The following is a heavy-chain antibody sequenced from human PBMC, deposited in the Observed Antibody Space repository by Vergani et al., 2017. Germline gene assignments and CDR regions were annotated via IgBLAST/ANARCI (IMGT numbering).Heavy chain of an antibody. CDR3: ARTESFILRYFHWAL. V-gene: IGHV4-4*08. J-gene: IGHJ4*02. D-gene: IGHD3-9*01. CDR1: GCSISSYY. Sequence: QVQLQESGPGLVKPSETLSLTCTVSGCSISSYYWSWIRQPPGKGLEWIGYIYHSGGAYYNPSLKGRVTISVDTSKNQFSLEVTSVTAADTAIYFCARTESFILRYFHWALWGQGTLVTVSS. CDR2: IYHSGGA.